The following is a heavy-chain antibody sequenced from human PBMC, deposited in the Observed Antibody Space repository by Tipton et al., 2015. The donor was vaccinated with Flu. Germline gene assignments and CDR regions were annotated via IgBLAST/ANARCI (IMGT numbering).Heavy chain of an antibody. CDR1: GFTFSSYG. Sequence: RSLRLSCAASGFTFSSYGMHWVRQAPGKGLEWVAVIWYDGSNKYYADSVKGRFTISRDNSKNTLYLQMNSLRAEDTAVYYCARGVYSSGWYPFFDYWGQGTLVTVSS. V-gene: IGHV3-33*01. D-gene: IGHD6-19*01. CDR2: IWYDGSNK. J-gene: IGHJ4*02. CDR3: ARGVYSSGWYPFFDY.